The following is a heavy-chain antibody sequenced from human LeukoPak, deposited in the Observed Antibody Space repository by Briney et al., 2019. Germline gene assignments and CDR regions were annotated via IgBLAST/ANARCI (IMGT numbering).Heavy chain of an antibody. V-gene: IGHV1-69*05. CDR2: IIPIFGTA. J-gene: IGHJ6*03. CDR3: ARDWGVTVKNYYYMDV. D-gene: IGHD4-17*01. CDR1: GGTFISYA. Sequence: SXKVSCKASGGTFISYAISWVRQAPGQGLEWMGRIIPIFGTANYAQKFHGRVTITTAESTSTAYLELSSLRSEDTAVYYCARDWGVTVKNYYYMDVWGKGTTVTVSS.